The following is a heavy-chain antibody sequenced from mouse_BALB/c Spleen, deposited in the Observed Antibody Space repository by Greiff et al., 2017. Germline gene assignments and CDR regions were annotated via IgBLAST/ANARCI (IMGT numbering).Heavy chain of an antibody. CDR1: GFTFPDYY. D-gene: IGHD1-1*01. Sequence: EVKVVESGGGLVQPGGSLRLSCATSGFTFPDYYMSWVRQPPGKALEWLGFIRNKANGYTTEYSASVKGRFTISRDNSQSILYLQMNTLRAEDSATYYCARDYYGSSWGFAYWGQGTLVTVSA. CDR2: IRNKANGYTT. J-gene: IGHJ3*01. CDR3: ARDYYGSSWGFAY. V-gene: IGHV7-3*02.